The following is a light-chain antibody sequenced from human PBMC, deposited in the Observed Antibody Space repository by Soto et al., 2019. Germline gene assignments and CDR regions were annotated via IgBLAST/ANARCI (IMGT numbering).Light chain of an antibody. CDR2: DAS. CDR3: QQYNNWPLT. CDR1: QRVSSK. Sequence: EIVMTQSPATLSVSPGERATLSCRASQRVSSKLAWYQQKPDQAPRLLIYDASTRATGIPASFSGSGSGTEFTLTITSLQSEDFAVYYCQQYNNWPLTFGGGTKVEIK. J-gene: IGKJ4*01. V-gene: IGKV3D-15*01.